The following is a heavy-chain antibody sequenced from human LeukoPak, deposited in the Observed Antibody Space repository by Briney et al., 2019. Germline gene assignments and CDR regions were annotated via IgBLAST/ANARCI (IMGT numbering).Heavy chain of an antibody. V-gene: IGHV3-66*02. D-gene: IGHD6-6*01. CDR1: AFNVSSNY. CDR2: IYSDGST. CDR3: ARGSPDSSSSVDFDY. J-gene: IGHJ4*02. Sequence: PGGSLRLSCAASAFNVSSNYMSWVRQAPGKGLEWVSLIYSDGSTYYADSVKGRFTISRDNAKNTLYLQMSSLRVEDTAVYYCARGSPDSSSSVDFDYWGQGTLVTVSS.